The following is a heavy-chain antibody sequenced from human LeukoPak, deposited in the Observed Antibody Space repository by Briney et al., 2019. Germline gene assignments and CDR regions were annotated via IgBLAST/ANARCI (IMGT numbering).Heavy chain of an antibody. Sequence: SGTLSLTCAVYGGSFSGYYWSWIRQPPGKGLEWIGEINHSGSTNYNPSLKSRVTISVDTSKNQFSLKLSSVTAADTAVYYCAREGGYCSSTSCYAPYDYWGQGTLVTVSS. CDR2: INHSGST. J-gene: IGHJ4*02. D-gene: IGHD2-2*01. CDR1: GGSFSGYY. CDR3: AREGGYCSSTSCYAPYDY. V-gene: IGHV4-34*01.